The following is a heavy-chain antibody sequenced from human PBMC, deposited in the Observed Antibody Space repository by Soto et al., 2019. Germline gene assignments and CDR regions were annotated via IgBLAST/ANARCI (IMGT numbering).Heavy chain of an antibody. CDR1: VGSISSGDYY. D-gene: IGHD3-22*01. V-gene: IGHV4-30-4*01. Sequence: PSETLSLTCTVSVGSISSGDYYWSWIRRPPGKGLEWIGYIYYSGSTYYNPSLKSRVTISVDTSKNQFSLKLSSVTAADTAVYYCARASGYYSGDFDYWGQGTLVTVSS. CDR3: ARASGYYSGDFDY. J-gene: IGHJ4*02. CDR2: IYYSGST.